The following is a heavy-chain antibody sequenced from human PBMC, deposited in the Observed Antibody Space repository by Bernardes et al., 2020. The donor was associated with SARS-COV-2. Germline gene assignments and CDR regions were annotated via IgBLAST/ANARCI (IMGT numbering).Heavy chain of an antibody. CDR3: ARATETNCANRICDGRWFDP. CDR1: GFTFNSHA. CDR2: ISSNGVST. D-gene: IGHD2-8*01. J-gene: IGHJ5*02. Sequence: GGSLRLSCIASGFTFNSHAMHWVRKAPGKGLKYVAGISSNGVSTTYADSVKGRFTISRDNFRNTLFLQMNVVRGEDTATYYCARATETNCANRICDGRWFDPWGQGTLVTVSP. V-gene: IGHV3-64*04.